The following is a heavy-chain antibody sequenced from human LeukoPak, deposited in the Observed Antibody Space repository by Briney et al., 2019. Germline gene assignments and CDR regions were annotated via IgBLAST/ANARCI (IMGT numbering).Heavy chain of an antibody. CDR3: ALRSTEQAEYFQH. V-gene: IGHV1-2*02. Sequence: GASVKVSCKASGYTFAGYYMHWVRQAPGQGLEWMGWINPNSGGTNYAQKFQGRVTMTRDTSISTAYMELSRLRSDDTAVYYCALRSTEQAEYFQHWGQGTLVTVSS. CDR2: INPNSGGT. D-gene: IGHD2-2*01. CDR1: GYTFAGYY. J-gene: IGHJ1*01.